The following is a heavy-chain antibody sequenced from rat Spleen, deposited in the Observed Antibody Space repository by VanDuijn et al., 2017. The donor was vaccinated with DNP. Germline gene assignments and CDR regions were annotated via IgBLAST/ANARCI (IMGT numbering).Heavy chain of an antibody. V-gene: IGHV5-7*01. CDR1: GLTFSDHN. J-gene: IGHJ4*01. CDR3: TRHDYDRPNDFYGMDV. D-gene: IGHD1-12*01. Sequence: EVQLVESGGGLVQPGRSLKLSCVASGLTFSDHNMAWVRLAPKKGLEWVATISFDGRSTFYRDSVRGRVTISRENARSVLFLEMGSLRSEDTATYYCTRHDYDRPNDFYGMDVWGQGTSVIVSS. CDR2: ISFDGRST.